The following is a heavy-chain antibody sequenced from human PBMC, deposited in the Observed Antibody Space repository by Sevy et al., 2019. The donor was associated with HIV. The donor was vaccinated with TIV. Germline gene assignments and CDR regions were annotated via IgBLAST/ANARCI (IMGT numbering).Heavy chain of an antibody. CDR3: ARNDGYYSDY. Sequence: GGSLRLSCAASGFTFSSYAMHWVRQAPGKGLEWVAVISYDGSNKYYADSVKGRFTISRDNSKNTLYLQMNSLRAEDTAVYYCARNDGYYSDYWGQGTLVTVSS. CDR2: ISYDGSNK. J-gene: IGHJ4*02. V-gene: IGHV3-30-3*01. D-gene: IGHD3-16*01. CDR1: GFTFSSYA.